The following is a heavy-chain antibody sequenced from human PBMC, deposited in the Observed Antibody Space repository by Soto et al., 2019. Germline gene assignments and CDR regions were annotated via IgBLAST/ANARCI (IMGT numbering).Heavy chain of an antibody. V-gene: IGHV4-34*01. CDR3: ARGAKGYCSGGSCYPNRNYYGMDV. CDR2: INHSGST. J-gene: IGHJ6*02. Sequence: SETLSLTCAVYGGSFSCYYWSWIRQPPGKGLEWIGEINHSGSTNYNPSLKSRVTISVDTSKNQFSLKLSSVTAADTAVYYCARGAKGYCSGGSCYPNRNYYGMDVWGQGTTVTVSS. D-gene: IGHD2-15*01. CDR1: GGSFSCYY.